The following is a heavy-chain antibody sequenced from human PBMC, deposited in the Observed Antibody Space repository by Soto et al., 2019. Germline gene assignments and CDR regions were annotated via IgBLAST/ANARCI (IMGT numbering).Heavy chain of an antibody. CDR1: GGSFSGYY. CDR2: INHSGST. D-gene: IGHD3-10*01. V-gene: IGHV4-34*01. Sequence: SETLSLTCAVYGGSFSGYYSSWIRQPPGKGLEWIGEINHSGSTNYNPSLKSRVTISVDTSKNQFSLKLSSVTAADTAVYYCARDQGNMVRGVIIYYYYGMDVWGQGTTVTVSS. CDR3: ARDQGNMVRGVIIYYYYGMDV. J-gene: IGHJ6*02.